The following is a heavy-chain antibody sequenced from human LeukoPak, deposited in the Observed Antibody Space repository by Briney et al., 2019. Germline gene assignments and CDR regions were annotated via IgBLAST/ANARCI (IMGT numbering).Heavy chain of an antibody. CDR2: IYTSGGT. CDR1: GDSVSSYY. V-gene: IGHV4-4*07. CDR3: ARAPIGSHLDY. Sequence: SETLSLTCTVSGDSVSSYYWSWIRQPAGKGLEWIGRIYTSGGTNHNPSLTSRVTISLDTSRNQFSLKVTSLTAADTAVYYCARAPIGSHLDYWGPGTLVTVSS. D-gene: IGHD1-26*01. J-gene: IGHJ4*02.